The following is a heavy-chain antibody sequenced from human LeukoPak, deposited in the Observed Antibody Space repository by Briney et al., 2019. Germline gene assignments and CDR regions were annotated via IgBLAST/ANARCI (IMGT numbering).Heavy chain of an antibody. CDR3: ARSLAYYDFWSGYYTGSNWFDP. CDR1: GYTFTSYD. D-gene: IGHD3-3*01. Sequence: ASVKVSCKASGYTFTSYDINWVRQATGQGLEWMGWMNPNSGNTGYAQKFQGRVTMTRNTSISTAYMELGSLRSEDTAVYYCARSLAYYDFWSGYYTGSNWFDPWGQGTLVTVSS. J-gene: IGHJ5*02. V-gene: IGHV1-8*01. CDR2: MNPNSGNT.